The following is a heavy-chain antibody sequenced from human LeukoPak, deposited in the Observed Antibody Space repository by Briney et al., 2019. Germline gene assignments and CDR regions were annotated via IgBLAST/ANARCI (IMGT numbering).Heavy chain of an antibody. CDR1: GGSIRSSYYY. CDR3: ARESRDFWSGINWFDP. Sequence: PSETLSLTCTVSGGSIRSSYYYWGWIRQPPGKGLEWIGSIYDSGSTYYNPSLKSRVTISVDTSKNQFSLKLNSVTAADTAVYYCARESRDFWSGINWFDPWGQGTLVTVSS. D-gene: IGHD3-3*01. CDR2: IYDSGST. V-gene: IGHV4-39*02. J-gene: IGHJ5*02.